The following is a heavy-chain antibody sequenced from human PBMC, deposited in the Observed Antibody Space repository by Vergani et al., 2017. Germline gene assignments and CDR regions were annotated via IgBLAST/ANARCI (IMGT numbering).Heavy chain of an antibody. CDR2: ISGSGGST. Sequence: EVQLLESGGGLVQPGGSLRLSCAASGFTFSSYAMSWVRQAPGKGLEWVSAISGSGGSTYYADSVKGRFTISRDNSKNTLYLQMNSLRAEDTAVYYCAKETTETYYDFWSGYYGYYFDYWGQGTLVTVSS. CDR3: AKETTETYYDFWSGYYGYYFDY. CDR1: GFTFSSYA. V-gene: IGHV3-23*01. D-gene: IGHD3-3*01. J-gene: IGHJ4*02.